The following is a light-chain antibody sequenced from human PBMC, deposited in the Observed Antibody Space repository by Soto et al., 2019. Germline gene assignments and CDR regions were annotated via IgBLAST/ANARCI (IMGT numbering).Light chain of an antibody. CDR2: DAS. CDR3: QQYNSYWT. V-gene: IGKV1-5*01. CDR1: QSISSW. Sequence: DIQMTQSPSTLSASVGDRVTITCRASQSISSWLAWYQQKPGKAPKLLIYDASSLESGVPSGFSGSASGTEFTLTISSLQPDDFATYYCQQYNSYWTFGQGTKVEIK. J-gene: IGKJ1*01.